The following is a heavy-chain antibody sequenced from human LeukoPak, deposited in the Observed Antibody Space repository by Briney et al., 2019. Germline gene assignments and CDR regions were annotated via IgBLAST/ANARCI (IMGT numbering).Heavy chain of an antibody. CDR1: GFTFSSYA. CDR2: ISYDGSNK. V-gene: IGHV3-30*04. D-gene: IGHD5-24*01. Sequence: GGSLRLSCAVSGFTFSSYAMHWVRQAPGKGLEWVAVISYDGSNKYYADSVKGRFTISRDNSKNTLYLQMNSLRAEDTAVYYCARDPEMATRPRYFDYWGQGTLVTVSS. J-gene: IGHJ4*02. CDR3: ARDPEMATRPRYFDY.